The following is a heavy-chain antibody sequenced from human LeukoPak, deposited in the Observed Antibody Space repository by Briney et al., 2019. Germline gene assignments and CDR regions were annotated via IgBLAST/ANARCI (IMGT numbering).Heavy chain of an antibody. D-gene: IGHD3-9*01. CDR2: ISAHNGHT. CDR3: ARVEADDILTY. V-gene: IGHV1-18*01. CDR1: GYTYSSYG. Sequence: VASVKVSCKSSGYTYSSYGITWVRQAPGQGLEWMGWISAHNGHTNYAQKLQGRVTMTTDTSTSTAYMEVRSLRSDDTAVYYCARVEADDILTYWGQGTLVTVSS. J-gene: IGHJ4*02.